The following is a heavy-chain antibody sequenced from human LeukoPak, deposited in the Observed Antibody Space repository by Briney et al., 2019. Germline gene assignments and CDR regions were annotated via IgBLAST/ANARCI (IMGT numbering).Heavy chain of an antibody. V-gene: IGHV4-59*01. CDR2: IYYGGST. J-gene: IGHJ4*02. D-gene: IGHD3-22*01. CDR3: ARARLDSSGRFDY. CDR1: GGSISSYY. Sequence: SETLSLTCTVSGGSISSYYWSWIRQPPGKGLEWIGYIYYGGSTDYNPSLKSRVTISKDTSKTQFSLRLSSVTAADTAVYYCARARLDSSGRFDYWGQGTLVTVSS.